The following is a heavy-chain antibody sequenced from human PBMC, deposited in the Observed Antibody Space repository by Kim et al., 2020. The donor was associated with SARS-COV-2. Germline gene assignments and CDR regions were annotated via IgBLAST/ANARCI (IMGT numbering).Heavy chain of an antibody. J-gene: IGHJ6*02. CDR3: ARDSSSRYYYYGMDV. D-gene: IGHD6-13*01. V-gene: IGHV3-30*07. Sequence: VKGRFPISRENSKTTLYLQMNSLRDEDTAVYYCARDSSSRYYYYGMDVWGQGTTVTVSS.